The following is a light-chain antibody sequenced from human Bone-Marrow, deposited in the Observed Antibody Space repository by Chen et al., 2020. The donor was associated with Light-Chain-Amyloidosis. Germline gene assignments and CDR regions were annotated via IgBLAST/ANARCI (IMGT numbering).Light chain of an antibody. J-gene: IGLJ3*02. CDR2: EDN. CDR3: QSYDGSNWV. CDR1: SGSIASNY. Sequence: NFMLTQPHSVSESPGKTVTISCTGSSGSIASNYVQWYQQRPGSAPTTVIYEDNQRPSGVPDRLSGSSDSSSNSASLTISGLKTEDEADYYCQSYDGSNWVFGGGTKLTVL. V-gene: IGLV6-57*02.